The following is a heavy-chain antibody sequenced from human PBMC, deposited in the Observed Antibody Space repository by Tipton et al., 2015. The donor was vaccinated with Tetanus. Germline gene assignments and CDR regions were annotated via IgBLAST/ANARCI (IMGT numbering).Heavy chain of an antibody. Sequence: TLSLTCTVSGASVSSGGYSWSWIRHPPGKGLARPGHGRFSGNTRYNPPLKSRVTISVDTSKNQFSLKKGSVTAADTAPYFCARLAWRPDTSIITAPRYFDKWGKGTLVTVSS. CDR3: ARLAWRPDTSIITAPRYFDK. D-gene: IGHD6-6*01. CDR1: GASVSSGGYS. CDR2: GRFSGNT. V-gene: IGHV4-61*08. J-gene: IGHJ4*02.